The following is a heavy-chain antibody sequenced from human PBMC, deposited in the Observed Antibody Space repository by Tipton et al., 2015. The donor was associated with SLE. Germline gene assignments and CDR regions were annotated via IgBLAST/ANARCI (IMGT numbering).Heavy chain of an antibody. J-gene: IGHJ4*02. CDR3: ARDGGEDSSTSLDY. CDR1: GGSISSYY. V-gene: IGHV4-39*07. CDR2: IYYSGST. Sequence: TLSLTCTVSGGSISSYYWSWIRQPPGKGLEWIGSIYYSGSTYYNPSLKSRVTISVDTSKNQFSLKLSSVTAADTAVYYCARDGGEDSSTSLDYWGQGTLVTVSS. D-gene: IGHD2-2*01.